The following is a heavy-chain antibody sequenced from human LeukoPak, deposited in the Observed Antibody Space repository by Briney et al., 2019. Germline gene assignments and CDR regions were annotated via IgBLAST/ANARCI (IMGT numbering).Heavy chain of an antibody. V-gene: IGHV4-59*01. Sequence: SETLSLTCTVSGGSISSYHWSWIRQPPGKGLEWIGYIYYSGSTNYNPSLKSRVTISVDTSKNQFSLKLSSVTAADTAVYYCARVGAGYAEQGYFDYWGQGTLVTVSS. CDR2: IYYSGST. CDR1: GGSISSYH. D-gene: IGHD5-12*01. CDR3: ARVGAGYAEQGYFDY. J-gene: IGHJ4*02.